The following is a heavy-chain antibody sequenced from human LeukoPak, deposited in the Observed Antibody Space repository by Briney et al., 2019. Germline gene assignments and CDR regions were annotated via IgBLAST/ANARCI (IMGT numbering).Heavy chain of an antibody. CDR3: ARVEVRYDFWSGLGYYYMDV. V-gene: IGHV4-34*01. J-gene: IGHJ6*03. Sequence: SETLSLTCAVYGGSFSGYYWSWIRQPPGKGLEWIGEINHSGSTNYNPSLKSRVTISVGTSKNQFSLKLSSVTAADTAVYYCARVEVRYDFWSGLGYYYMDVWGKGTTVTVSS. CDR1: GGSFSGYY. CDR2: INHSGST. D-gene: IGHD3-3*01.